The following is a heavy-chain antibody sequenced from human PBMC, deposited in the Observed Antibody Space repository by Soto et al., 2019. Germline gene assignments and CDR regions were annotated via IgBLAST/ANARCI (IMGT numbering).Heavy chain of an antibody. V-gene: IGHV1-2*02. Sequence: FSCKASGYTFTGYYMHWVRQAPGQGLEWMGWTNPNSGGTNYAQKFQGRVTMTRDTSISTAYMELSRLRSDDTAVYYCARLAVVVVPAAMAPNWFDPWGQGTLVTVS. CDR1: GYTFTGYY. CDR2: TNPNSGGT. J-gene: IGHJ5*02. CDR3: ARLAVVVVPAAMAPNWFDP. D-gene: IGHD2-2*01.